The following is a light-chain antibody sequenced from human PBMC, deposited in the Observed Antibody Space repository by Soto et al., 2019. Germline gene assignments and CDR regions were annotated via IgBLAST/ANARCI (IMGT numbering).Light chain of an antibody. J-gene: IGKJ3*01. V-gene: IGKV1-33*01. Sequence: DIQMTQSPSSLSASVGDRVTITCQASQAISDYLNWYHQKPGKAPKFLIYDASYLETGVPSRFSGSGSGTYFTFTISSRQPEDIGTYYCQQYQSLPFTFGPGTTVDIK. CDR3: QQYQSLPFT. CDR2: DAS. CDR1: QAISDY.